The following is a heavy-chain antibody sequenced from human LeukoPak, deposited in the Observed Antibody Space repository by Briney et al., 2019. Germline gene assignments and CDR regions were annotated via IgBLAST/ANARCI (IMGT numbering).Heavy chain of an antibody. CDR1: GYTFTKYV. D-gene: IGHD2-21*01. CDR3: ARDDCGDTCYPGGY. J-gene: IGHJ4*02. Sequence: ASVKVSCKASGYTFTKYVVHWVRQAPGQRPEWMGWINAGNGDTKYSQNFQDRVTITRDTSADTAYMELSSLTSEDTALYYCARDDCGDTCYPGGYWGQGTLVTVSS. CDR2: INAGNGDT. V-gene: IGHV1-3*01.